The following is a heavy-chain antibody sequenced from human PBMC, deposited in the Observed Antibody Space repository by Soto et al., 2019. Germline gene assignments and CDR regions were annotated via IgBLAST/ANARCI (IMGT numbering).Heavy chain of an antibody. CDR3: AKDLLAGYDAFDI. CDR1: GFTFDDFA. D-gene: IGHD6-19*01. J-gene: IGHJ3*02. Sequence: EVQLVEAGGGLVQSGRSLRLSCAASGFTFDDFAMHWVRQAPGKGLEWVSGITWNSGGIGYADSVKGRFTISRDNAKNSLYLQMNSLRVEDTALYYCAKDLLAGYDAFDIWGQGTMVTVSS. CDR2: ITWNSGGI. V-gene: IGHV3-9*01.